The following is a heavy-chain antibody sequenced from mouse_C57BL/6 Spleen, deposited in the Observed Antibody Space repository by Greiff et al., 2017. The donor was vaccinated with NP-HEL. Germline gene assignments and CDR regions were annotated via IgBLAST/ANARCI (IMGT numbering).Heavy chain of an antibody. CDR2: INYDGSST. V-gene: IGHV5-16*01. Sequence: EVQRVESEGGLVQPGSSMKLSCTASGFTFSDYYMAWVRQVPEKGLEWVANINYDGSSTYYLDSLKSRFIISRDNAKNILYLQMSSLKSEDTATYYCARVYGYDDGDYYAMDYWGQGTSVTVSS. CDR1: GFTFSDYY. D-gene: IGHD2-2*01. J-gene: IGHJ4*01. CDR3: ARVYGYDDGDYYAMDY.